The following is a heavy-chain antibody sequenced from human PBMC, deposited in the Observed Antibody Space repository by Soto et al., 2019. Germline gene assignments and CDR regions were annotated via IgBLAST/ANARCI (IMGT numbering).Heavy chain of an antibody. D-gene: IGHD6-19*01. V-gene: IGHV3-48*02. CDR2: ISTSGATR. Sequence: EVQLVESGGGLVQPGGSLRLSCGASGFTFSTDSMNWVRQAPGKGLEWVAHISTSGATRYYADSVKGRFTISRDNAKTSLYLQMDSLRNEDTAVYYCARFFGSGFDYWGQGTLVTVSS. CDR1: GFTFSTDS. J-gene: IGHJ4*02. CDR3: ARFFGSGFDY.